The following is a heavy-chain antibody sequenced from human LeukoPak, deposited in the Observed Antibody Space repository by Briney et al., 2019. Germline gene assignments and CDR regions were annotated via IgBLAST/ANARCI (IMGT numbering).Heavy chain of an antibody. CDR1: GGSISSGGYY. Sequence: SQTLSLTCTVSGGSISSGGYYWSWIRQHPGKGLEWIGYIYYSGSTYYNPSLKSRVTIPVDTSKNQFSLKLSSVTAADTAVYYCARGLAVAGYGDYWGQGTLVTVSS. V-gene: IGHV4-31*03. CDR2: IYYSGST. CDR3: ARGLAVAGYGDY. J-gene: IGHJ4*02. D-gene: IGHD6-19*01.